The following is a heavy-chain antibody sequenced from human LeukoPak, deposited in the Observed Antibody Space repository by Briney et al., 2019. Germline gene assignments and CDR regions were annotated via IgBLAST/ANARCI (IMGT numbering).Heavy chain of an antibody. CDR1: GFTFSSYR. CDR3: ARGFHRYSYDSGAYSIY. D-gene: IGHD3-22*01. Sequence: GGSLRLSCAASGFTFSSYRMNWVRQAPGKGLEWVSYISSSSSTIYYADSVKGRFTISRDNAKNSLYLQMNSLRAEDTAVYYCARGFHRYSYDSGAYSIYWGQGTLVTVSS. CDR2: ISSSSSTI. V-gene: IGHV3-48*01. J-gene: IGHJ4*02.